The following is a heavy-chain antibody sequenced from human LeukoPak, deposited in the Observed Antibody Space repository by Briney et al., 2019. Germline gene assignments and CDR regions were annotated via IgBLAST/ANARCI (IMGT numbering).Heavy chain of an antibody. V-gene: IGHV3-23*01. CDR1: GFTFSNHV. Sequence: GGSLRLSCVASGFTFSNHVMSWVRQDPGKGLEWVSSISANSVYTYYAASVKGRFTISRDNSKNTLFLQMNNMGAEDTAIYFCAKIGVTGSWFFDLWGRGTLLSVSS. CDR2: ISANSVYT. CDR3: AKIGVTGSWFFDL. J-gene: IGHJ2*01. D-gene: IGHD3-3*01.